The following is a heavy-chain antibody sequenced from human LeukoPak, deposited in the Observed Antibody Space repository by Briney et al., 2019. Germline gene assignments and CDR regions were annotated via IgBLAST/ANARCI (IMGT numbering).Heavy chain of an antibody. V-gene: IGHV3-23*01. D-gene: IGHD3-10*01. CDR2: ISGGGGST. CDR1: GFSLSSYA. J-gene: IGHJ4*02. Sequence: GGSLRLSCAASGFSLSSYAMSWVRQGPRKGPEWVSAISGGGGSTYYADSVKGRFTISRDNGKNTLYLQMNSLRVEDTAVYYCAKEVHGSGTLYLDYWGQGTLVTVSS. CDR3: AKEVHGSGTLYLDY.